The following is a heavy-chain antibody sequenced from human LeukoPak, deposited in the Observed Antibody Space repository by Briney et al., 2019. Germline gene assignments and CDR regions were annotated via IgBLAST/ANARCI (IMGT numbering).Heavy chain of an antibody. J-gene: IGHJ6*02. Sequence: PSETLSLTCAVYGGSFSGYYWSWIRQPPGKGLEWIGEINHSGSTNYNPSLKSRVTIPVDTSKNQFSLKLSSVTAADTAVYYCARWLYYYGMDVWGQGTTVTVSS. CDR1: GGSFSGYY. CDR3: ARWLYYYGMDV. CDR2: INHSGST. D-gene: IGHD5-12*01. V-gene: IGHV4-34*01.